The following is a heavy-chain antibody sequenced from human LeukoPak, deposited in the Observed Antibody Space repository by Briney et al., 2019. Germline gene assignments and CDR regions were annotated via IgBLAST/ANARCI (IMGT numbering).Heavy chain of an antibody. J-gene: IGHJ4*02. Sequence: GGSLRLSCAASGFTFDDYAMHWVRHAPGKGLEWVSLISGDGGSTYYADSVKGRFTISRDNSKNSLYLQMNSLRTEDNALYYCAKVEYDFWSGPYDYWGQGALVTVSS. CDR1: GFTFDDYA. CDR3: AKVEYDFWSGPYDY. V-gene: IGHV3-43*02. CDR2: ISGDGGST. D-gene: IGHD3-3*01.